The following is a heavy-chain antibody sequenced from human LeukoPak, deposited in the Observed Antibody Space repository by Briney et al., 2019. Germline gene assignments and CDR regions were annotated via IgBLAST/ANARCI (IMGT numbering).Heavy chain of an antibody. CDR1: GFTFTSYA. D-gene: IGHD6-13*01. J-gene: IGHJ4*02. CDR2: ISASVGRT. V-gene: IGHV3-23*01. CDR3: AKGHDSSSAYFDY. Sequence: GGSLRLSCAASGFTFTSYALSWVPPAPGKGLEWVSAISASVGRTYYADSVKGRFTISRDDSKTKLHLQMNSLRAEDTAVYYCAKGHDSSSAYFDYWGQGTLVTVSS.